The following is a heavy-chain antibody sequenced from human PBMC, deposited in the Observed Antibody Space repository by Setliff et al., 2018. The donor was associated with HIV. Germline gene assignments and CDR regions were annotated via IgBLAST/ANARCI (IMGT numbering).Heavy chain of an antibody. J-gene: IGHJ5*02. V-gene: IGHV4-31*03. D-gene: IGHD3-22*01. CDR1: GASITRGGDF. CDR3: ARDSYDSSGRNWFDP. CDR2: IYYTGST. Sequence: PSETLSLTCSVSGASITRGGDFWSWIRQHPGKGLEWIGYIYYTGSTYYNPSLRSRVSISLDTSKNHFSLTLSSVTAADTAPFYCARDSYDSSGRNWFDPWGQGTLVTVS.